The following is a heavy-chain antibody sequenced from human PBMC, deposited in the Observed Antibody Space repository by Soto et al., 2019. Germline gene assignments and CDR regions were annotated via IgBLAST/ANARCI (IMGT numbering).Heavy chain of an antibody. CDR3: AKASGYSSGYLDY. D-gene: IGHD5-18*01. Sequence: GGSLRLSCAASGFTFTSYGMTWVRQAPGKGLQWVSIISGSGGSTDYVDSVKGRFTISRDNSKNTLYLQMNSLKAEDTAVYYCAKASGYSSGYLDYWGQGTLVTV. CDR2: ISGSGGST. V-gene: IGHV3-23*01. CDR1: GFTFTSYG. J-gene: IGHJ4*02.